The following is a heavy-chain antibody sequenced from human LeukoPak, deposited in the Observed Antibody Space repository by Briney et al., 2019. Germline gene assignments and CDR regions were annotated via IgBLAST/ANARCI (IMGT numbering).Heavy chain of an antibody. J-gene: IGHJ4*02. CDR3: ARGSYCSSTSCSPYYFDY. D-gene: IGHD2-2*01. CDR1: GGSFSGYY. CDR2: INHSGST. Sequence: SETLSLTCAVYGGSFSGYYWRWIRQPPGKGLEWVGEINHSGSTNYNPPLKSRVTISVDTSKIQFSLKLSSVTAADTAVYYWARGSYCSSTSCSPYYFDYWGQGTLVTVSS. V-gene: IGHV4-34*01.